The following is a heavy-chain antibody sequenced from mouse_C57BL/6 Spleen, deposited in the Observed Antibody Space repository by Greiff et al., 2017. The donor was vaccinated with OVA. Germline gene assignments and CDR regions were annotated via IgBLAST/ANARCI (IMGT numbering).Heavy chain of an antibody. CDR1: GYSITSGYY. D-gene: IGHD2-2*01. CDR3: ARGGGYDSWFAY. J-gene: IGHJ3*01. Sequence: DVKLQESGPGLVKPSQSLSLTCSVTGYSITSGYYWNWIRQFPGNKLEWMGYISYDGSNNYNPSLKNRISITRDTSKNQFFLKLNSVTTEDTATYYCARGGGYDSWFAYWGQGTLVTVSA. V-gene: IGHV3-6*01. CDR2: ISYDGSN.